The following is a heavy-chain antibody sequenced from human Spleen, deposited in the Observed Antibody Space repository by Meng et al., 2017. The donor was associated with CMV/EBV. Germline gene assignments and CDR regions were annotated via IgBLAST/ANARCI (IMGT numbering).Heavy chain of an antibody. CDR2: ISWNSGSI. CDR3: AREDSSSWYP. Sequence: GGSLRLSCAASGFTFDDHAMHWVRQAPGKGLEWVSGISWNSGSIGYADSVKGRSTISRDNAKNSLYLQMNSLRAEDTAVYYCAREDSSSWYPWGQGTLVTVSS. V-gene: IGHV3-9*01. J-gene: IGHJ5*02. CDR1: GFTFDDHA. D-gene: IGHD6-13*01.